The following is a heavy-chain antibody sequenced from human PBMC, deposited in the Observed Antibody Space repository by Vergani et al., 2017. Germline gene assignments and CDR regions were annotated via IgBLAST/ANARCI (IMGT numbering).Heavy chain of an antibody. CDR1: GFTFSSYA. CDR2: ISGSGGST. J-gene: IGHJ6*03. D-gene: IGHD4-17*01. Sequence: EVQLLESGGGLVPPGGSLRLSCAASGFTFSSYAMSWVRQAPGKGLEWVSAISGSGGSTYYADSVQGRFTISRDNSKNTLYLQMNSLRAEDTAVYYCAKAHDYGDGGPVYYYYYMDVGGKGTTVTVSS. V-gene: IGHV3-23*01. CDR3: AKAHDYGDGGPVYYYYYMDV.